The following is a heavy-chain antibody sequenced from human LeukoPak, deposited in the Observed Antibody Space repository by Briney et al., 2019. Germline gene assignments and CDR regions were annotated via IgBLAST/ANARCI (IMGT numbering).Heavy chain of an antibody. CDR3: ATDARLIHLWSIVYYYYDMDV. CDR2: MSGVVDRT. D-gene: IGHD5-18*01. J-gene: IGHJ6*03. Sequence: GGSLRLSCAASGFTFDGHAMHWVRQAPGRGLEWVSVMSGVVDRTYYADSVKGRLTVSGDDSKKSLYLQLNSLRSEDTALYYCATDARLIHLWSIVYYYYDMDVWGKGTAVTVSS. CDR1: GFTFDGHA. V-gene: IGHV3-43*02.